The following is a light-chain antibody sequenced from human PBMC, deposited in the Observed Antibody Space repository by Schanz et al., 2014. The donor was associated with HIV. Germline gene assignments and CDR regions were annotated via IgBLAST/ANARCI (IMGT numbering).Light chain of an antibody. CDR2: GAS. CDR3: QQYNNLPLT. J-gene: IGKJ4*01. Sequence: EIVLTQSAGTLSLSPGERATLSCRASQNINSNLAWYQHKPGQAPRLLIYGASTRATGIPARFSGSGSGTEFTLTISSLQSEDFALYYCQQYNNLPLTFGGGTKAEIK. CDR1: QNINSN. V-gene: IGKV3-15*01.